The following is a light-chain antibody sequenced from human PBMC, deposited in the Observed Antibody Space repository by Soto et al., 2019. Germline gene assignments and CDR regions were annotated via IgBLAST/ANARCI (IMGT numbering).Light chain of an antibody. CDR3: QHFHNWRLT. V-gene: IGKV3-15*01. J-gene: IGKJ4*01. CDR2: GAS. Sequence: EIVMTQSPATLSVSPGERATLSCRASQSVNSNVAWYQQKPGQAPRLLIYGASTRATVIPDRFSGSGSGTEFTLTISSLQSEGFAVYYCQHFHNWRLTFGGGTKVEIK. CDR1: QSVNSN.